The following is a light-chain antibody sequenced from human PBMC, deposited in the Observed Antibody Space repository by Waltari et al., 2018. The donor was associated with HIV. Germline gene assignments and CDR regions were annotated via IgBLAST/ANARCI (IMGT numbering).Light chain of an antibody. V-gene: IGKV1-33*01. CDR1: HDISTNY. CDR2: EAS. J-gene: IGKJ4*01. Sequence: GDRVTITCQASHDISTNYLNWFQQKPGKAPKLLIYEASNLETGVPSRFSGSGSGTHFTFTISSLQPEDFATYYCQQYENLPLTFGGGTKVEIK. CDR3: QQYENLPLT.